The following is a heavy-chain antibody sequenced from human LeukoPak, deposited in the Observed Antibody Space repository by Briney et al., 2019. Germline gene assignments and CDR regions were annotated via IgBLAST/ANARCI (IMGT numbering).Heavy chain of an antibody. D-gene: IGHD5-24*01. V-gene: IGHV3-21*01. J-gene: IGHJ3*02. Sequence: PGGSLRLSCAASGFTFSSYSMNWVRQAPGKGLEWVSSISSSSSYIYYADSVKGRFTISRDNAKNSLYLQMNSLRAEDTAVYYCARPRDGYPGTSDAFDIWGQGTMVTVSS. CDR1: GFTFSSYS. CDR2: ISSSSSYI. CDR3: ARPRDGYPGTSDAFDI.